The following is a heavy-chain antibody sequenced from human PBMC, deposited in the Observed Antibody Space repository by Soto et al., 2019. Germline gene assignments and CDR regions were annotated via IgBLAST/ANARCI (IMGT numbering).Heavy chain of an antibody. V-gene: IGHV4-30-4*01. CDR1: GGSISSADYY. D-gene: IGHD5-12*01. Sequence: PSETLSLTCTVSGGSISSADYYWSWVRQPPGKGLEWIGYIYYSGSTFFNPSLKSRVTISKDTSRNQFPLRLNSVTAADTAVYYCARAIVVTIGGMDVWGQGTTVTVSS. CDR3: ARAIVVTIGGMDV. J-gene: IGHJ6*02. CDR2: IYYSGST.